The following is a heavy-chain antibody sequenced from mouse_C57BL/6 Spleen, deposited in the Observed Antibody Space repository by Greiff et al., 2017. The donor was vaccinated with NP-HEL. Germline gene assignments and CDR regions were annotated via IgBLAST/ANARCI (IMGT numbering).Heavy chain of an antibody. CDR1: GYTFTDYN. D-gene: IGHD1-1*01. Sequence: VQLQQSGPELVKPGASVKMSCKASGYTFTDYNMHWVKQSHGKSLEWIGYINPNNGGTSYNQKFKGKATLTVNKSSSTAYMELRSLTSEDSAVYYCARSSLIHYYGSSCAMDYWGQGTSVTVSS. CDR3: ARSSLIHYYGSSCAMDY. V-gene: IGHV1-22*01. J-gene: IGHJ4*01. CDR2: INPNNGGT.